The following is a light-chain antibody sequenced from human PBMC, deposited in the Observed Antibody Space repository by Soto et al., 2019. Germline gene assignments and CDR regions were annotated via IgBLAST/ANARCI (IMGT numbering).Light chain of an antibody. J-gene: IGKJ4*01. V-gene: IGKV3-11*01. CDR1: ESVITH. CDR2: DAS. Sequence: EIVLTQSPATLSLSPGERATLSCRASESVITHLAWYQQKPGQGPRLLIYDASYRATGIPARFSGSGSGTDFTLTISSLEPEDFAVYYCQQREIGLTFGGGTKVEI. CDR3: QQREIGLT.